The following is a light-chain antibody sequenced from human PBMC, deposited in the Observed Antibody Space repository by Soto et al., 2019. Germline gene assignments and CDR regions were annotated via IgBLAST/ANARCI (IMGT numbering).Light chain of an antibody. Sequence: EIVMTQSPATLSVSPGEIVTLSFSARQSVGSNLAWYQQKPGQAPRLLIYGASTRATGIPARFSGSGSETEFTLTISSLQAEDSAVYFCQQYNNWPTWTLGQGTKVDIK. CDR3: QQYNNWPTWT. J-gene: IGKJ1*01. CDR2: GAS. V-gene: IGKV3-15*01. CDR1: QSVGSN.